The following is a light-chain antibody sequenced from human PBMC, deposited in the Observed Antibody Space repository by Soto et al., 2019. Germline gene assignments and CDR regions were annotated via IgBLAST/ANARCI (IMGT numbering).Light chain of an antibody. CDR2: EVS. CDR3: YSYAGSSTAGV. CDR1: SSDVGSYNL. J-gene: IGLJ1*01. Sequence: QSVLTQPASVSGSPGQSITIYCTGSSSDVGSYNLVSWYQQHPGKAPKLMIYEVSKGPSGVSNRFSGSKSANTASLTISGPQAEEEADYSCYSYAGSSTAGVFGIGTKVTVL. V-gene: IGLV2-23*02.